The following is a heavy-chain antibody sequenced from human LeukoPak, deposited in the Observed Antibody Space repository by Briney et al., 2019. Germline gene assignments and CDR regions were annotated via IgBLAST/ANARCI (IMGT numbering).Heavy chain of an antibody. D-gene: IGHD2-15*01. CDR1: GGSISSYY. Sequence: SETLSLTCTVSGGSISSYYWSWIRQPPGKGLEWIGYIYYSGSTNYNPSLKSRVTISVGTSKNQFSLKLSSVTAADTAVYYCARDPGLVADDAFDIWGQGTMVTVSS. CDR2: IYYSGST. J-gene: IGHJ3*02. CDR3: ARDPGLVADDAFDI. V-gene: IGHV4-59*01.